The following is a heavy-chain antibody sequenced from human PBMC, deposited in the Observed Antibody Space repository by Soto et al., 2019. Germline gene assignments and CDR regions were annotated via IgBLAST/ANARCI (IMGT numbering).Heavy chain of an antibody. CDR2: IRNKANSHAT. J-gene: IGHJ6*02. CDR3: ATRLTPPYGMDV. CDR1: GFTFSGSA. D-gene: IGHD3-16*01. V-gene: IGHV3-73*01. Sequence: GGSLRLSCASSGFTFSGSAMHLVRQASGKGLEWVGRIRNKANSHATAYAASVKGRFTISRDDSKNTAYLQMNSLKTEDTAVYYCATRLTPPYGMDVWGQGTTVTVSS.